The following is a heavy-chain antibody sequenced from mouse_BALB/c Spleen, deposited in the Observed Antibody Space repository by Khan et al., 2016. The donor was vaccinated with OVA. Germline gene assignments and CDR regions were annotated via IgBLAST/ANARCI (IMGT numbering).Heavy chain of an antibody. D-gene: IGHD2-4*01. J-gene: IGHJ4*01. CDR3: ARIYYDYDGYYAMDY. CDR1: GYTFTSYT. Sequence: QVQLKQSGAELARPGASVKMSCKASGYTFTSYTMHWVKQRPGQGLEWIGYINPSSAYTNYNQKFKDKATLTADKSSSTAYMQLSSLTSEDSAVYYCARIYYDYDGYYAMDYWGQRTSVTVSS. V-gene: IGHV1-4*01. CDR2: INPSSAYT.